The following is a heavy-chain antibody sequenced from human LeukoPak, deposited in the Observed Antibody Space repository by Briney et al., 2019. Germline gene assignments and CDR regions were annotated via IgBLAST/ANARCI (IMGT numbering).Heavy chain of an antibody. D-gene: IGHD2-2*01. CDR1: GSTYTTYW. J-gene: IGHJ1*01. CDR2: IRQDGSEK. Sequence: GGSLRLSCAASGSTYTTYWMSWVRQAPGKGLEWVANIRQDGSEKYYVDSVKGRFTISRDNAKNSLYLQMNSLRAEDTAVYYCATYSSSNAREFQYWGQGTLVTVSS. CDR3: ATYSSSNAREFQY. V-gene: IGHV3-7*01.